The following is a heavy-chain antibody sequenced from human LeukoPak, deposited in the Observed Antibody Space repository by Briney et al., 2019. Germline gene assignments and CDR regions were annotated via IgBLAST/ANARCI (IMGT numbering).Heavy chain of an antibody. Sequence: SETLSLTCAVYGGSFSGYYWSWIRQPPGKGLEWTGEINHSGSTNYNPSLKSRVTISVDTSKNQFSLKLSSVTAADTAVYYCASSWYFGVDYWGQGTLVTVSS. J-gene: IGHJ4*02. CDR2: INHSGST. CDR1: GGSFSGYY. D-gene: IGHD6-13*01. V-gene: IGHV4-34*01. CDR3: ASSWYFGVDY.